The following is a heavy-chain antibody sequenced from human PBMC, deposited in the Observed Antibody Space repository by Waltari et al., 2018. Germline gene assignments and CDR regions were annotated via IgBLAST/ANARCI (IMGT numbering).Heavy chain of an antibody. J-gene: IGHJ6*03. D-gene: IGHD2-15*01. CDR2: FYTSGNT. V-gene: IGHV4-4*07. Sequence: QVQLQESGPGLVKPSETLSLTCTVSGASITIYYWTWIRQPAGKGLEWIGRFYTSGNTNYNPSLKSRVTMSVDASKTHFSLTLNSVTAADTAVYYCATGSYSSYYLDVWGKGP. CDR1: GASITIYY. CDR3: ATGSYSSYYLDV.